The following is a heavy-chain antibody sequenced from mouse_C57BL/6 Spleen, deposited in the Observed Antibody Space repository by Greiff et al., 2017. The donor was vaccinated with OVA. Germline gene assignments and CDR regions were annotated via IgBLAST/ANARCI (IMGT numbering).Heavy chain of an antibody. V-gene: IGHV1-15*01. J-gene: IGHJ2*01. CDR2: IDPETGGT. D-gene: IGHD4-1*01. CDR3: TRWETGHY. Sequence: VKLVESGAELVRPGASVTLSCKASGYTFTDYEMHWVKQTPVHGLEWIGAIDPETGGTAYNQKFKGKAILTADKSSSTAYMELRSLTSEDSAVYYCTRWETGHYWGQGTTLTVSS. CDR1: GYTFTDYE.